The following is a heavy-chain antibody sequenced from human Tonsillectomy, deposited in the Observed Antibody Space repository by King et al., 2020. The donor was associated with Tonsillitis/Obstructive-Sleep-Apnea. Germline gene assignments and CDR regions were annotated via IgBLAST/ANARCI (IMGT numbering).Heavy chain of an antibody. Sequence: VQLVESGAEVKKPGESLKISCKGSGYSFTSYWIGWVRQMPGKGLEWMGIIYPGDSDTRYSPSFHGQVTISADKSISTAYLQWSSLKASDTAMYYCASGTYYDFWSGYYDAFDIWGQGTMVTVSS. CDR2: IYPGDSDT. CDR3: ASGTYYDFWSGYYDAFDI. D-gene: IGHD3-3*01. J-gene: IGHJ3*02. CDR1: GYSFTSYW. V-gene: IGHV5-51*01.